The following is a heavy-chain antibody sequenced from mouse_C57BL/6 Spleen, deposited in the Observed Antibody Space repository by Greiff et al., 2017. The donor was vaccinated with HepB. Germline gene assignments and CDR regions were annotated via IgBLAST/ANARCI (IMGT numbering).Heavy chain of an antibody. CDR3: ARGRDYGGYAMDY. CDR1: GFTFSDYG. J-gene: IGHJ4*01. V-gene: IGHV5-17*01. Sequence: EVKLMESGGGLVKPGGSLKLSCAASGFTFSDYGMHWVRQAPEKGLEWVAYISSGSSTIYYADTVKGRFTISRDNAKNTLFLQMTSLRSEDTAMYYCARGRDYGGYAMDYWGQGTSVTVSS. CDR2: ISSGSSTI. D-gene: IGHD1-1*01.